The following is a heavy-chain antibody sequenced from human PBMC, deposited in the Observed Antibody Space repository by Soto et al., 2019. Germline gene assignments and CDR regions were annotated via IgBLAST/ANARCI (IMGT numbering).Heavy chain of an antibody. V-gene: IGHV3-48*02. CDR1: GFIFSSYS. CDR2: ISSSSSTI. J-gene: IGHJ4*02. Sequence: EVQLVESGGGLVQPGGSLRLSCAASGFIFSSYSMNWVRQAPGKGLEWVSFISSSSSTIYYADSVKGRFTISRDNAKNSLYLHMNSLRDEDTAVYYCARDASPYTTSWYYFDYWGQGTLVTVSS. D-gene: IGHD3-16*01. CDR3: ARDASPYTTSWYYFDY.